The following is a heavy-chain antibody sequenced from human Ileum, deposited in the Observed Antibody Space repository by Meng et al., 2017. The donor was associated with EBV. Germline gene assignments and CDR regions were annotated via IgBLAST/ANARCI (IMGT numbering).Heavy chain of an antibody. V-gene: IGHV4-61*08. D-gene: IGHD2-21*02. CDR2: MSYTGST. Sequence: VQLQASGQGLVKPSETLSLTCSVSNGSVSSYGYYWTWLRQPPGKGLEWIGYMSYTGSTNYKSTLKSRVTISVDKSKNQFSLKLSSVTAADTAVYYCARERGGGDRGIQWGQGTLVTVSS. CDR1: NGSVSSYGYY. J-gene: IGHJ4*02. CDR3: ARERGGGDRGIQ.